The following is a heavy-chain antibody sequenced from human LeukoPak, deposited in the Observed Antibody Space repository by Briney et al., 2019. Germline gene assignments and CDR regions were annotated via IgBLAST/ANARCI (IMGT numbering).Heavy chain of an antibody. V-gene: IGHV3-30*18. Sequence: GGSLRLSCAASGFTFSSYGMHWVRQAPGKGLEWVAVITYDGSNKYYADSVKGRFTISRDNSKNTLYLQMNSLRAEDTAVYYCAKSAPEYYDFWSGADYWGQGTLVTVSS. CDR1: GFTFSSYG. CDR3: AKSAPEYYDFWSGADY. D-gene: IGHD3-3*01. J-gene: IGHJ4*02. CDR2: ITYDGSNK.